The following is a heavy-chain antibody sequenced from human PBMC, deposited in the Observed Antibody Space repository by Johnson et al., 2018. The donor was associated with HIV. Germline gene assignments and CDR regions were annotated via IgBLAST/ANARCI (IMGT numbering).Heavy chain of an antibody. D-gene: IGHD2-15*01. CDR3: AGSRDCSGGSCPDAFDI. CDR1: GFTFSDYY. V-gene: IGHV3-11*04. J-gene: IGHJ3*02. CDR2: ISTSDGTI. Sequence: QVQLVESGGGLVKPGGSLRLSCVASGFTFSDYYMTWIRQAPGKGLEWVSYISTSDGTIYSADTVKGRFSISRDNAKNSLYLQMNSLRAEDTAVYYWAGSRDCSGGSCPDAFDIWGQGTMVTVSS.